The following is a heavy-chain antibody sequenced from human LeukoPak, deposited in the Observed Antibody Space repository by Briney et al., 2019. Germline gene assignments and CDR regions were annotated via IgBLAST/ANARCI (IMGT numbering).Heavy chain of an antibody. Sequence: ASVKVSCKASGYTFTGYYMHWVRQAPGQGLEWMGWINPNSGGTNYAQKFQGRVTMTRDTSISTAYMELSRLRSDDTAVYYCARDRRAGYSSSRGDFDYWGQGTLVTVSS. J-gene: IGHJ4*02. D-gene: IGHD6-13*01. CDR3: ARDRRAGYSSSRGDFDY. V-gene: IGHV1-2*02. CDR2: INPNSGGT. CDR1: GYTFTGYY.